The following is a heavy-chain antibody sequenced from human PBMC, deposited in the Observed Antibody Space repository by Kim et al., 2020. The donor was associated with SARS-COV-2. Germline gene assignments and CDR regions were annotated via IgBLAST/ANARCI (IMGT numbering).Heavy chain of an antibody. J-gene: IGHJ4*02. CDR3: ARIGGSYHTDY. CDR2: T. V-gene: IGHV3-74*01. Sequence: TSSPDTVKGRCTIARDNPKNTLYLQMNSLRAEDTAVYYCARIGGSYHTDYWGQGTLVTVSS. D-gene: IGHD1-26*01.